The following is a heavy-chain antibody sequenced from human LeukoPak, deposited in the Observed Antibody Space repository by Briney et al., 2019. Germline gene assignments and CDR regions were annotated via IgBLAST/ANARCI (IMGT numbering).Heavy chain of an antibody. CDR3: ARATYYDFWSGYYKGIDY. J-gene: IGHJ4*02. D-gene: IGHD3-3*01. CDR2: MNPNSGNT. V-gene: IGHV1-8*01. Sequence: ASVKVSCKASGYTFTSYDINWVRQATGQGLEWVGWMNPNSGNTGYAQKFQGRVTMTRNTSISTAYMELSSLRSEDTAVYYCARATYYDFWSGYYKGIDYWGQGTLVTVSS. CDR1: GYTFTSYD.